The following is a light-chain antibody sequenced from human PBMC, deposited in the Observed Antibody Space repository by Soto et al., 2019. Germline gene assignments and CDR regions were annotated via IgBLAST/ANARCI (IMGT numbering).Light chain of an antibody. CDR3: QQRTTWPLT. J-gene: IGKJ4*01. V-gene: IGKV3-11*01. CDR2: DVS. CDR1: QSVYTY. Sequence: EIVLTPSPGALSLSPGERATLSCRASQSVYTYLAWYQQKPGQSPRLLIYDVSTRATGVPARFSGSGSGTDFTLTINSLEPEDFAVYYCQQRTTWPLTFGAGTKVDIK.